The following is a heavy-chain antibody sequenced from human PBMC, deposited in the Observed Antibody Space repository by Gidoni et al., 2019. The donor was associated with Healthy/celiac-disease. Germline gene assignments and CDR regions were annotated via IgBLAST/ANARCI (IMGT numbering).Heavy chain of an antibody. V-gene: IGHV1-8*01. D-gene: IGHD6-19*01. CDR2: INPNSGNT. CDR1: GCTFTSYD. CDR3: ARGGGSGWYLVWRRQEYFQH. J-gene: IGHJ1*01. Sequence: QVQLVQSGAEVKKPGASVKVSCKASGCTFTSYDIKCVRQATGQGLEWRGWINPNSGNTGYAQKFQGRVTMTRNTSISTAYMERSSLRSEDTAVYYCARGGGSGWYLVWRRQEYFQHWGQGTLVTVSS.